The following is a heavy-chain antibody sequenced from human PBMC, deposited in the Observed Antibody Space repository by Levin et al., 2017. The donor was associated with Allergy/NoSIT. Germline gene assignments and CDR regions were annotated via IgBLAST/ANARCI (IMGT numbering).Heavy chain of an antibody. CDR3: AKDLWYCSSTSCYTISGDAFDS. J-gene: IGHJ3*02. CDR2: ISGSGGST. Sequence: GGSLRLSCAASGFTFSSYAMSWVRQAPGKGLEWVSAISGSGGSTYYADSVKGRFTISRDNSKNTLYLQMNSLIAEDTAVYYCAKDLWYCSSTSCYTISGDAFDSWGQGTMVTVSS. V-gene: IGHV3-23*01. CDR1: GFTFSSYA. D-gene: IGHD2-2*02.